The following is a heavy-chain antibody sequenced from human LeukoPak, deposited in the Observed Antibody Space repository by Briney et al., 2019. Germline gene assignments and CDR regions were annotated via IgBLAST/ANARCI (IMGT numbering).Heavy chain of an antibody. V-gene: IGHV4-34*01. D-gene: IGHD3-10*01. CDR1: GFTFSIYW. CDR3: ARLPKRGVKIDY. J-gene: IGHJ4*02. Sequence: GSLRLSCAASGFTFSIYWMSWIRQPPGKGLEWIGEINHSGSTNYNPSLKSRVTTSVDTSKNQFSLKLSSVTAADTAVYYCARLPKRGVKIDYWGQGTLVTVSS. CDR2: INHSGST.